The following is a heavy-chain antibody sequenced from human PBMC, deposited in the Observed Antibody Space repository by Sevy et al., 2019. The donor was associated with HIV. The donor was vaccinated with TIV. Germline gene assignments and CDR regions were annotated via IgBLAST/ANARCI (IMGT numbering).Heavy chain of an antibody. D-gene: IGHD5-12*01. CDR3: ARRDGYTRRAFDM. CDR1: GFSFSRFW. Sequence: GGSLRLSCAASGFSFSRFWMHWVRQAPGKGLVWVSRINSDETSTSYADSVKGRFTISGDNARHTLFLQMNNLTVEDTAVYYCARRDGYTRRAFDMWGQGTMVTVSS. V-gene: IGHV3-74*01. CDR2: INSDETST. J-gene: IGHJ3*02.